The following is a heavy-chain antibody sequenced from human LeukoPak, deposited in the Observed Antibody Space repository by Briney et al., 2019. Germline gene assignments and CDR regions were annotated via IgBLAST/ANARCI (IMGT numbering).Heavy chain of an antibody. J-gene: IGHJ5*02. D-gene: IGHD2-2*01. CDR2: ISGSGGST. V-gene: IGHV3-23*01. CDR1: GFTFRNYA. CDR3: AKADIVEVPGTTWFDP. Sequence: PGGSLRLSCAASGFTFRNYAMTWVRQAPGKGLEWVSGISGSGGSTYYVDSVKGRFTISRDNSKNTLYLQMNSLRAEDTAIYYCAKADIVEVPGTTWFDPWGQGTLVTVSS.